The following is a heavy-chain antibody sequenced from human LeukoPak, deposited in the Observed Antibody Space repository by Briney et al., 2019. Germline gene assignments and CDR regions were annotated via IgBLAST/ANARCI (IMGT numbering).Heavy chain of an antibody. D-gene: IGHD7-27*01. CDR2: IYSGGTT. J-gene: IGHJ4*02. CDR1: GFNITNYY. CDR3: ARASWGYDFDC. Sequence: GGSLRLSCAASGFNITNYYMSWVRQAPGEGLEWVSVIYSGGTTYYADSVKGRFTISRDNSNSTVSLQMNSLRVDDTAVYYCARASWGYDFDCWGQGTLVTVSS. V-gene: IGHV3-53*01.